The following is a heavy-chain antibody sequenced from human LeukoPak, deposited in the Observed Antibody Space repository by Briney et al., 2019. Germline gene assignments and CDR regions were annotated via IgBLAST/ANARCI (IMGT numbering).Heavy chain of an antibody. CDR3: AIGIVGATSY. V-gene: IGHV1-2*02. CDR1: GYTFTSYG. CDR2: INPNSGGT. J-gene: IGHJ4*02. Sequence: ASVKVSCKASGYTFTSYGISWVRQAPGQGLEWMGWINPNSGGTNYAQKFQGRVTMTRDTSISTAYMELSRLRSDDTAVYYCAIGIVGATSYWGQGTLVTVSS. D-gene: IGHD1-26*01.